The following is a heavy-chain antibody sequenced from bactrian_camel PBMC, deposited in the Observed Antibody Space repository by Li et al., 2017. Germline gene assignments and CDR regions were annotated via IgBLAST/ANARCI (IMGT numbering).Heavy chain of an antibody. CDR3: AITSGWVCRLATNVYNY. V-gene: IGHV3S9*01. D-gene: IGHD1*01. J-gene: IGHJ4*01. CDR1: GDDIASHS. CDR2: VDSDGTS. Sequence: HVQLVESGGDSVQPGGSLTLSCKVSGDDIASHSLGWFRQHPSGNGRQGVAAVDSDGTSTYADSSKGRFTISKDNAKNTLYLQMNSLKPEDTAMYYCAITSGWVCRLATNVYNYWGQGTQVTVS.